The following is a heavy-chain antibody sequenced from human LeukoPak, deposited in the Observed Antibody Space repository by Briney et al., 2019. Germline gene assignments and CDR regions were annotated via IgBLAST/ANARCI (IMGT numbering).Heavy chain of an antibody. CDR2: IWSDGNNK. CDR1: GFTFSSYA. J-gene: IGHJ4*02. CDR3: ARGQPGVAAAGNLDY. D-gene: IGHD6-13*01. Sequence: PGESLRLSCAASGFTFSSYAIHWVRQAPGKGLEWVAIIWSDGNNKYYADSVEGRFTISRDTSKNTLFLQMNSLRAEDTAVYYCARGQPGVAAAGNLDYWGQGTLVTVSS. V-gene: IGHV3-33*01.